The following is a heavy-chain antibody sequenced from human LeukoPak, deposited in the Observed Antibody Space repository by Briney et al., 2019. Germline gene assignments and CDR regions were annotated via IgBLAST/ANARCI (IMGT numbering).Heavy chain of an antibody. CDR2: ISSGSSTI. CDR1: GFNFNAYA. CDR3: ARVGGWQLPKFDY. Sequence: GESLTLSCAGSGFNFNAYAMNWVRQAPGKGLEWTSYISSGSSTIYYSDSVRGRFSISRDNAENTVYLEMNSPGDEDTVVYYCARVGGWQLPKFDYWGRGTLVTVSS. J-gene: IGHJ4*02. V-gene: IGHV3-48*02. D-gene: IGHD2-15*01.